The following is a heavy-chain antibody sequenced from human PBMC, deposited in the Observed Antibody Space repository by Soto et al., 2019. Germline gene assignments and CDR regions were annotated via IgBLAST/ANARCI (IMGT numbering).Heavy chain of an antibody. J-gene: IGHJ4*02. CDR2: IIPIFGTA. V-gene: IGHV1-69*13. D-gene: IGHD2-15*01. CDR3: ARELVVHSYFDY. CDR1: GGTLSSYA. Sequence: SVKVSCKASGGTLSSYAISWVRQAPGQGLEWMGGIIPIFGTANYAQKSQGRVTITADESTSTAYMELSSLRSEDTAVYYCARELVVHSYFDYWGQGTLVTVS.